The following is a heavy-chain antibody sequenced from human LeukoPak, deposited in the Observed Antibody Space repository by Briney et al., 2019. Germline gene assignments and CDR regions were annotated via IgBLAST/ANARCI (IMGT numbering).Heavy chain of an antibody. J-gene: IGHJ4*02. CDR2: IYHSGST. CDR1: GYSISSGYY. Sequence: PSETLSLTCAVSGYSISSGYYWGWIRQPPGKGLEWIGSIYHSGSTYYNPSLKSGVTISVDTSKNQFSLKLSSVTAADTAVYYCARVKYSSGWYFDYWGQGTLVTVSS. D-gene: IGHD6-19*01. V-gene: IGHV4-38-2*01. CDR3: ARVKYSSGWYFDY.